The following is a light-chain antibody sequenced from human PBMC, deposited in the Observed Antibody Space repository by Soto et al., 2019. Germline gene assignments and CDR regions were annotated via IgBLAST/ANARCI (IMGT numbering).Light chain of an antibody. J-gene: IGKJ1*01. CDR2: GAS. Sequence: EIVLTQSPGTLSLSAGERATLSCRASQSISNKYLAWYQQKPGQXXXXLIDGASNRATGIPDRFSGSGSGTDFTLTISRLEPEDFAVYYCQQYGSSGTFGQGTKVDIK. CDR1: QSISNKY. V-gene: IGKV3-20*01. CDR3: QQYGSSGT.